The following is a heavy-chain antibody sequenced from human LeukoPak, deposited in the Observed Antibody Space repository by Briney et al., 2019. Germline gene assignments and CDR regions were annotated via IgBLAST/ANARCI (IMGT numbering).Heavy chain of an antibody. CDR3: AKEFTIFGGPGYFDY. CDR2: INQDGSEK. J-gene: IGHJ4*02. Sequence: GGSLRLSCAASGFPFSSHWLSWFRQSPGKGLEWVAHINQDGSEKYYVDSVKGRFTISRDNARNSQYLQMNSLRAEGTAVYYCAKEFTIFGGPGYFDYWGQGTLITVSS. V-gene: IGHV3-7*01. D-gene: IGHD3-3*01. CDR1: GFPFSSHW.